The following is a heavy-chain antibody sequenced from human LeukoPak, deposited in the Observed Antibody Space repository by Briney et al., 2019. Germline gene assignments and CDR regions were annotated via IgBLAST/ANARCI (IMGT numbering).Heavy chain of an antibody. Sequence: KSGGSLRLSCAASGFSFSSYSMNWVRQAPGKGLEWVSSISRGSKYIYNADSLKGRFAISRDNAKNSLYLQMNSLRAEDTAVYYCARALSYSYGSMDFWGQGTLVIVSS. CDR1: GFSFSSYS. CDR3: ARALSYSYGSMDF. CDR2: ISRGSKYI. V-gene: IGHV3-21*01. J-gene: IGHJ4*02. D-gene: IGHD5-18*01.